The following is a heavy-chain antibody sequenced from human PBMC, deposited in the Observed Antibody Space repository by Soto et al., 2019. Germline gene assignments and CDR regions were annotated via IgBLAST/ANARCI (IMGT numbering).Heavy chain of an antibody. D-gene: IGHD1-26*01. Sequence: ASVKVSCKVSGYTFTAYQMHWVRQAPGQGLEWMGWINPNSGGTNYEQKFQGRVTMTRDTSINTAYMEVSSLSSDDTAVYFCARDATYAYVSYYFDYWGQGATVTVSS. CDR3: ARDATYAYVSYYFDY. CDR2: INPNSGGT. V-gene: IGHV1-2*02. J-gene: IGHJ4*02. CDR1: GYTFTAYQ.